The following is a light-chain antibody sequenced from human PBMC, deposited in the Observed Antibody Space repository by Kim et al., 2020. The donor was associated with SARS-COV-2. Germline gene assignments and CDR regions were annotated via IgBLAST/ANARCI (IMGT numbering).Light chain of an antibody. CDR1: QSISSY. V-gene: IGKV1-39*01. CDR3: QQSYSTPIT. Sequence: DIQMTQSPSSLSASVGDRVTITCRASQSISSYLNWYQQKPGKAPKLLIYAASSLQSGVPSRFSGSGSGTDFTLTISSLQPEDFATYYCQQSYSTPITIGQGTRLEIQ. CDR2: AAS. J-gene: IGKJ5*01.